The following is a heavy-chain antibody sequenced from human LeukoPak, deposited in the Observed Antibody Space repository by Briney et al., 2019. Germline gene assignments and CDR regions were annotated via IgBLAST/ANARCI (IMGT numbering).Heavy chain of an antibody. CDR2: IWYDGSNK. CDR3: AKDDSSGYYLDY. J-gene: IGHJ4*02. Sequence: GRSLRLFCAASGFTFSSYGMHWVRQAPGKGLEWVAVIWYDGSNKYYADSVKGRFTISRDNSKNTLYLQMNSLRAEDTAVYYCAKDDSSGYYLDYWGQGTLVTVSS. D-gene: IGHD3-22*01. V-gene: IGHV3-33*06. CDR1: GFTFSSYG.